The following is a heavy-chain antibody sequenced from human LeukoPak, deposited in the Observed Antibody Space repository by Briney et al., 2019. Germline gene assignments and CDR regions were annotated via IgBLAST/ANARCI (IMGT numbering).Heavy chain of an antibody. Sequence: GGSLRLSCAASGFTFSGSAMHWVRQASGKGLEWVGRIRSKANTYATSYAASVKGRFTISRDDSKNTAYLQMNSLKTEDTAVYYCTSLDYGDYNYFDYWGQGTLVTVSS. V-gene: IGHV3-73*01. J-gene: IGHJ4*02. CDR2: IRSKANTYAT. CDR1: GFTFSGSA. D-gene: IGHD4-17*01. CDR3: TSLDYGDYNYFDY.